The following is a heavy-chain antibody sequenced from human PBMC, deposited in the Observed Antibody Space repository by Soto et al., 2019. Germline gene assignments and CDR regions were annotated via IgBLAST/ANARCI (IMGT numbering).Heavy chain of an antibody. D-gene: IGHD1-26*01. J-gene: IGHJ6*02. CDR3: ARDGLKLVGATSYYYGMDV. Sequence: GGSLRLSCAASGFTFSSYGMHWVRQAPGKGLEWVAVIWYDGSNKYYADSVKGRFTISRDNSKNTLYLQMNSLRAEDTAVYYCARDGLKLVGATSYYYGMDVWGQGTTVTVSS. V-gene: IGHV3-33*01. CDR1: GFTFSSYG. CDR2: IWYDGSNK.